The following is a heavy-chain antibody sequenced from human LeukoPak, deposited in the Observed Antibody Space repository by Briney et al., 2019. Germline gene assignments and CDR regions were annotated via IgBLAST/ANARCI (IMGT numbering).Heavy chain of an antibody. CDR2: MNPNSGNT. CDR3: ARRKIDIVVVPAAISGTAKSRPIMDV. D-gene: IGHD2-2*02. J-gene: IGHJ6*03. Sequence: ASVKVSCKASGYTFTSYDINWVRQATGQGLEWMGWMNPNSGNTGYAQKFQGRVTMTGNTSISTAYMELSSLRSEDTAVYYCARRKIDIVVVPAAISGTAKSRPIMDVWGKGTTVTVSS. V-gene: IGHV1-8*01. CDR1: GYTFTSYD.